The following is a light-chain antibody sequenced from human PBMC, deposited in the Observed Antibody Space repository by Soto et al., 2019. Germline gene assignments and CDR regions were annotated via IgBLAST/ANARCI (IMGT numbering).Light chain of an antibody. CDR3: QQYYSYPVT. CDR2: AAS. CDR1: QGISSY. Sequence: AIRMTQSPSSFSASTGDRVTITCRGSQGISSYLAWYQQKPGKAPKLLIYAASTLQSGVPSRFSGSGSGTDFTLTISCLQSEDFATYYCQQYYSYPVTFGQGTKVEIK. J-gene: IGKJ1*01. V-gene: IGKV1-8*01.